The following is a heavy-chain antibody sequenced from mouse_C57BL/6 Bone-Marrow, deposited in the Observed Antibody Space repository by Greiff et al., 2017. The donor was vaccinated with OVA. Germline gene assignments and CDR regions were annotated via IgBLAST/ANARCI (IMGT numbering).Heavy chain of an antibody. CDR1: GFSLTSYG. CDR3: AKKGYYYGSSWYFDV. CDR2: IWRGGST. Sequence: VKLMESGPGLVQPSQSLSITCTVSGFSLTSYGVHWVRQSPGKGLEWLGVIWRGGSTDYNAAFMSRLSITKDNSKSHVFFKMNSLQADDTAIYYCAKKGYYYGSSWYFDVWGTGTTVTVSS. D-gene: IGHD1-1*01. J-gene: IGHJ1*03. V-gene: IGHV2-5*01.